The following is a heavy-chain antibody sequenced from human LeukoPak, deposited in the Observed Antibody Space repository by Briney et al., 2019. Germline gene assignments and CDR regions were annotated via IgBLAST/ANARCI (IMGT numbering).Heavy chain of an antibody. D-gene: IGHD3-10*01. CDR2: IYSGGST. V-gene: IGHV3-53*01. Sequence: PGGSLRLSCAASGFTVSSNYMSWVRQAPGKGLEWVSVIYSGGSTYYADSVKGRFTISRDNSKNTLYLQMNNLRAEDTALYYCAKDRGVHYYGSERGLFNWFDPWGQGTLVTVSS. J-gene: IGHJ5*02. CDR1: GFTVSSNY. CDR3: AKDRGVHYYGSERGLFNWFDP.